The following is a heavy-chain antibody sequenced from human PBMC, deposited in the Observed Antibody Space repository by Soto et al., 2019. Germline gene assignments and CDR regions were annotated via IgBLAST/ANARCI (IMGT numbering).Heavy chain of an antibody. CDR1: GYTFTGYY. D-gene: IGHD2-21*02. CDR2: INPNSGGT. J-gene: IGHJ3*02. V-gene: IGHV1-2*04. Sequence: ASVKVSCKASGYTFTGYYMHWVRQAPGQGLEWMGWINPNSGGTNYAQKFQGWVTMTRDTSISTAYMELSRLRSDDTAVYYCARDRAAYCGCDCYTPDAFDIWGQGTMVTVSS. CDR3: ARDRAAYCGCDCYTPDAFDI.